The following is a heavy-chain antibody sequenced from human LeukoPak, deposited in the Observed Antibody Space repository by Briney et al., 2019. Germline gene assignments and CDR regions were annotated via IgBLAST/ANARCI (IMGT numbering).Heavy chain of an antibody. CDR3: ARDVGITVADSFDP. V-gene: IGHV1-18*01. Sequence: ASVKVSYKASGYSSTNYGISWVPQAPGQGLEWMVGIHIYRGNTNYTQKFQGRVTMTTETSTSTVYMEVRGLRSDDTAMYYCARDVGITVADSFDPWGQGTLVTVSS. J-gene: IGHJ5*02. D-gene: IGHD6-13*01. CDR2: IHIYRGNT. CDR1: GYSSTNYG.